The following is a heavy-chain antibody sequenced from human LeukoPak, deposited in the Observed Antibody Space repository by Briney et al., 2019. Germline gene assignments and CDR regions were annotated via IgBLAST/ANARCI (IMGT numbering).Heavy chain of an antibody. CDR3: AREDRTTSSGYPEPFDY. V-gene: IGHV4-4*07. D-gene: IGHD3-22*01. J-gene: IGHJ4*02. CDR1: GGSISSYF. Sequence: SETLSLTCIVSGGSISSYFWSWIRQPAGKGLEWIGRIYSSGSTNYNPSLKSRVTMSVDTSKNQFSLKLRSVTAADTAVYYCAREDRTTSSGYPEPFDYWGQGTLVTVSS. CDR2: IYSSGST.